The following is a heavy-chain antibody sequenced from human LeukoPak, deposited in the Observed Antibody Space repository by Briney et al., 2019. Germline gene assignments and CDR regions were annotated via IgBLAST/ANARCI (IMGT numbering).Heavy chain of an antibody. V-gene: IGHV4-39*07. CDR3: ARVGARGYSYRNLNYYYYMDV. CDR1: GGSISSSSFY. J-gene: IGHJ6*03. Sequence: SETLSLTCTVSGGSISSSSFYWGWIRQPPGKGLEWIGSIYYSGSTSYSPSLKSRVTMSVDTSTNQFSLKLTSVTAADTAVYYCARVGARGYSYRNLNYYYYMDVWGKGTTVTVSS. CDR2: IYYSGST. D-gene: IGHD5-18*01.